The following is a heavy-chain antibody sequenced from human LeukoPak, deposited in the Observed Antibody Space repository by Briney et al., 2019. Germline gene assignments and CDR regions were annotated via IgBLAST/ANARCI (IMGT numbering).Heavy chain of an antibody. Sequence: PSETLSLTCAFYGVSFTGYYWSWLRQSPGKGLEWVGEINHSGQINYNTSLKRRVTISVGTSRKQCSLHLNSVTAADTAVYYCTRGGYGPGSHYRFWGQGTLVTVSS. CDR2: INHSGQI. D-gene: IGHD3-10*01. J-gene: IGHJ4*02. CDR3: TRGGYGPGSHYRF. CDR1: GVSFTGYY. V-gene: IGHV4-34*01.